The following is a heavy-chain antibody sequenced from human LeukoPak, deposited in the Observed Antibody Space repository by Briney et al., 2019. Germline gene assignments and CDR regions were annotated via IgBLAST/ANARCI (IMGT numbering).Heavy chain of an antibody. J-gene: IGHJ4*02. D-gene: IGHD2-15*01. CDR3: ARDFIRYCSGGSCYSSNY. CDR2: ISAYNGNT. Sequence: ASVKVSCKASGYTFTSYGISWVRQAPGQGLEWMGWISAYNGNTNYAQKLQGRVTMTTDTSTSTAYMELRSLRSDDTAVYYCARDFIRYCSGGSCYSSNYWGQGTLVTVSS. V-gene: IGHV1-18*01. CDR1: GYTFTSYG.